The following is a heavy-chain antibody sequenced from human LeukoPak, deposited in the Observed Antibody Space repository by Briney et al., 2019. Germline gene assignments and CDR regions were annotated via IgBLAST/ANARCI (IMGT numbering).Heavy chain of an antibody. J-gene: IGHJ4*02. CDR1: GFTLSTNA. V-gene: IGHV3-23*01. Sequence: GGSLRLSCLTSGFTLSTNAMSWVRQAPGKGLEWISGISGSGASTYYADSVKGRFTISRDDSRNTLYLQMNSLRGDDTAVYYCAKDGELVAAPNYWGQGTLVTVSS. CDR2: ISGSGAST. CDR3: AKDGELVAAPNY. D-gene: IGHD2-15*01.